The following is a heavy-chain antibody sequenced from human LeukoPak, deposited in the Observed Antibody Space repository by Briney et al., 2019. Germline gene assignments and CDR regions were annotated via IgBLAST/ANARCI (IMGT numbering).Heavy chain of an antibody. V-gene: IGHV3-53*01. CDR1: GLTFSSYA. J-gene: IGHJ6*02. D-gene: IGHD4-11*01. Sequence: PGGSLRLSCAASGLTFSSYAMSWVRQAPGKGLEWVSVIYSGGSTYYADSVKGRFTISRDNSKNTLCLQMNSLRAEDTAVYYCARSADLQYGMDVWGQGTTVTVSS. CDR2: IYSGGST. CDR3: ARSADLQYGMDV.